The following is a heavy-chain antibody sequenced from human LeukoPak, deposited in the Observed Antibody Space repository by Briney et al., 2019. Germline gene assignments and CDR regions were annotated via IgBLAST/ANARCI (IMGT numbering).Heavy chain of an antibody. V-gene: IGHV3-15*01. CDR2: IKARRAGGTT. Sequence: GGSLRLSCAASGFTFSDDWMNWVRQAPGKGPEWVGHIKARRAGGTTEYAAPVGGRSTISRDDSRSILYLQMNNLKTEDTALYYCTTGHYGPWGLGTLVTVSS. J-gene: IGHJ5*02. D-gene: IGHD3-10*01. CDR3: TTGHYGP. CDR1: GFTFSDDW.